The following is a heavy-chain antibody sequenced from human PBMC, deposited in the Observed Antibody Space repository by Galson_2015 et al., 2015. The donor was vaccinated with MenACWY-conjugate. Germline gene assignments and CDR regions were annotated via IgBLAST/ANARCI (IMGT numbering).Heavy chain of an antibody. CDR3: ARLTGGRFDL. J-gene: IGHJ4*02. V-gene: IGHV1-8*01. D-gene: IGHD7-27*01. CDR2: MNPKSGNT. Sequence: VKVSCKASGYTFTFHDMSWVRQVAGQGLECLGWMNPKSGNTGYAQKFQGRVTMTRNTSITTTYLELSSLNSEDTAVYFCARLTGGRFDLWGQGTLVTVSS. CDR1: GYTFTFHD.